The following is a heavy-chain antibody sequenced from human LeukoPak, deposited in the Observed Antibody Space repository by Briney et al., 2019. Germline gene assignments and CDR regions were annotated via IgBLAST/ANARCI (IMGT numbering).Heavy chain of an antibody. CDR2: TYYRSKWYN. D-gene: IGHD6-13*01. Sequence: SQTLSLTCAISGDSVSSTDAGWNWIRQSPSRGLEWLGRTYYRSKWYNDYAVSVKSRITINPDTSKNQFSLQLNSVTPEDTAVYYCARASSWTYYFDYWGQGTLVTVSS. V-gene: IGHV6-1*01. CDR3: ARASSWTYYFDY. J-gene: IGHJ4*02. CDR1: GDSVSSTDAG.